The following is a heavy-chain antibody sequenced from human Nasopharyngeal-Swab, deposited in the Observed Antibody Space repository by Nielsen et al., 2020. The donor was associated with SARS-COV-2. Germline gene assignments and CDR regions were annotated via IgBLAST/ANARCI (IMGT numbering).Heavy chain of an antibody. D-gene: IGHD3-22*01. J-gene: IGHJ4*02. CDR2: IYLSAST. CDR3: ARSYYYDSSGYFG. CDR1: GGSVSSSPYY. V-gene: IGHV4-39*01. Sequence: SETLSLTCAVSGGSVSSSPYYWVWPRHPPGKGLEWMGSIYLSASTYYNPSLKSRLTISVDTSKNQFSLRLTSVTAADTAVYYCARSYYYDSSGYFGWGQGTLVTVSS.